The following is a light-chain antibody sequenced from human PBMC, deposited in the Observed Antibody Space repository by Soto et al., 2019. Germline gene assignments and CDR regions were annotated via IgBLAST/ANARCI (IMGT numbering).Light chain of an antibody. CDR1: RGIHTW. Sequence: DFQMTQSPSSVSTAVGDRVTITCRASRGIHTWLAWYQQKPGKDPKLLIYGAYTLQSGVPSRFSGGGYGTDFILTISNLQPEDFATYYCHQANTLPLPFGGGTKVEI. V-gene: IGKV1-12*01. CDR3: HQANTLPLP. CDR2: GAY. J-gene: IGKJ4*01.